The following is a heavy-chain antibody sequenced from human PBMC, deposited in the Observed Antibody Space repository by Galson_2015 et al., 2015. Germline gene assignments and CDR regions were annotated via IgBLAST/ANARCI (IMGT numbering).Heavy chain of an antibody. CDR1: GGSFSGYY. V-gene: IGHV4-34*01. CDR2: INHSGST. D-gene: IGHD3-16*01. CDR3: ARGLGAYYGWNWFDP. Sequence: ETLSLTCAVYGGSFSGYYWSWIRQPPGKGLEWIGEINHSGSTNYNPSLKSRVTISVDTSKNQFSLKLSSVTAADTAVYYCARGLGAYYGWNWFDPWGQGTLVTVSS. J-gene: IGHJ5*02.